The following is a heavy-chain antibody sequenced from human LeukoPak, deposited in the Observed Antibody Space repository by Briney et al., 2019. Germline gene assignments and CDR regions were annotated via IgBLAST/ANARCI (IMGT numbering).Heavy chain of an antibody. CDR1: GFTVSNNY. D-gene: IGHD2-2*01. J-gene: IGHJ4*02. V-gene: IGHV3-66*01. Sequence: GGSLRLSCAASGFTVSNNYMSWVRQAPGKGLEWVSIIYTAGSTYYADSVKGRFTTSRDNSKNTLYLQMNSLRAEDTAVYYCAGAVVPAAIIYYFDYWGQGTLVTVSS. CDR2: IYTAGST. CDR3: AGAVVPAAIIYYFDY.